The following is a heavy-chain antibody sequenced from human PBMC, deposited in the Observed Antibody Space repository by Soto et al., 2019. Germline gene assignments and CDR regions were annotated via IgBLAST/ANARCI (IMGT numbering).Heavy chain of an antibody. D-gene: IGHD2-2*02. V-gene: IGHV4-4*02. J-gene: IGHJ4*02. CDR3: ATRDYTASPY. CDR1: GASISDCDW. CDR2: IHHSGAT. Sequence: SETLSLTCAVSGASISDCDWWTWVRQPPGKGLEWIGEIHHSGATSHNSSVKSRVTISLDKSKNHLSPQLNSVTAADTAVYYCATRDYTASPYWGQGILVTVSS.